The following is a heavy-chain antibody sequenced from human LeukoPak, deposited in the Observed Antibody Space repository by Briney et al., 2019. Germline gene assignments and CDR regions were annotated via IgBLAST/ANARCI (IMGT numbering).Heavy chain of an antibody. CDR1: GYTFTGYY. J-gene: IGHJ3*02. V-gene: IGHV1-2*02. Sequence: ASVTVSCKASGYTFTGYYMHWVRQAPGQGLEWMGWINPNSGGTNYAQKFQGRVTMTRDTSISTAYMELSRLRSDDTAVYYCASPVAAAGSDAFDIWGQGTMVTVSS. D-gene: IGHD6-13*01. CDR2: INPNSGGT. CDR3: ASPVAAAGSDAFDI.